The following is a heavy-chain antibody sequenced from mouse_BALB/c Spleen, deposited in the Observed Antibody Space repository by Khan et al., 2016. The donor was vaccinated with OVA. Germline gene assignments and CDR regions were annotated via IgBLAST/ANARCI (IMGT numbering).Heavy chain of an antibody. V-gene: IGHV3-5*02. Sequence: EVKLLVAGPGLVKPSQTVSLTCTVTGTSITTGHYRWSWLWHFPGNKMEWIGYLYYSGSTTYNPSPKSRTSTNRHHSKNRFFLEMNSLTTEDTATYYCARDRGGFDSYYFDYWGQGTTLTVSS. CDR2: LYYSGST. CDR3: ARDRGGFDSYYFDY. CDR1: GTSITTGHYR. J-gene: IGHJ2*01. D-gene: IGHD2-2*01.